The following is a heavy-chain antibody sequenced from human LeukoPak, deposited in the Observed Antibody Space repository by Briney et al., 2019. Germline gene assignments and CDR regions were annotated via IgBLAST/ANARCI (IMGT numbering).Heavy chain of an antibody. Sequence: ASVKVSCKASGYTFTDYTINWVRQAPGQGLEWMGWINTNTGNPTYAQGFTGRFVFSLDASVSTTYLQISSLKAEDTAVYYCARGGPFDCWGQGTLVTVSS. CDR3: ARGGPFDC. V-gene: IGHV7-4-1*02. J-gene: IGHJ4*02. CDR2: INTNTGNP. CDR1: GYTFTDYT.